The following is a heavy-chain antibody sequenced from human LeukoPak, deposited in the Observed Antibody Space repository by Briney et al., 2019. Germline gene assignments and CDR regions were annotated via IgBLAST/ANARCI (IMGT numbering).Heavy chain of an antibody. CDR1: GYTFTGYY. V-gene: IGHV1-2*02. CDR2: INPNSGGT. D-gene: IGHD4-11*01. Sequence: GASVKVSCLASGYTFTGYYIHWVRPAAGRGLEWMGWINPNSGGTNYAQMFQGRVTMTRDTSISTAYMELSRLTSDDTAVYYCARDAIVRDYSNSDYWGQGTLVTVSS. J-gene: IGHJ4*02. CDR3: ARDAIVRDYSNSDY.